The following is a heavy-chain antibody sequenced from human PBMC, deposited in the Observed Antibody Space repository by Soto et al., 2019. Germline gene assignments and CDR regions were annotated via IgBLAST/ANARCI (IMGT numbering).Heavy chain of an antibody. Sequence: QVQLVQSGAEVKKPGSSVKVSCKASGGTFSSYAISWVRQAPGQGLEWMGGSIPIFGTANYAQKFQGRVTITADESTSTAYRELSSLRSEDTAVYYCARGKLAVAGRNYYGMDVWGQGTTVTVSS. V-gene: IGHV1-69*01. D-gene: IGHD6-19*01. CDR2: SIPIFGTA. J-gene: IGHJ6*02. CDR1: GGTFSSYA. CDR3: ARGKLAVAGRNYYGMDV.